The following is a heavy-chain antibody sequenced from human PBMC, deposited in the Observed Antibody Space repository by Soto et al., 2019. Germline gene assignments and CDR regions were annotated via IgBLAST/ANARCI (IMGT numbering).Heavy chain of an antibody. CDR2: IYYSGST. CDR1: GGSISSGGYY. D-gene: IGHD5-12*01. Sequence: QVQLQESGPGLVKPSQTLSLTCTVSGGSISSGGYYWSWIRQHPGKGLEWIGYIYYSGSTYYNPSLKGRVTISVDTSKNQFSLKLSSVTAADTAVYYCARDRRFVEMATPTYNWFDPWGQGTLVTVSS. J-gene: IGHJ5*02. V-gene: IGHV4-31*03. CDR3: ARDRRFVEMATPTYNWFDP.